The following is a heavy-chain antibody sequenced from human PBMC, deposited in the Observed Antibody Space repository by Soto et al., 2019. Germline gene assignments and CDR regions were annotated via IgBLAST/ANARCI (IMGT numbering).Heavy chain of an antibody. CDR3: ARVDIRTWFDP. J-gene: IGHJ5*02. CDR1: RGSIGSGVYY. Sequence: QVQLQESGPGLVKPSQTLSLTCTVSRGSIGSGVYYWSWIRQHPGKGLEWIAYIYYSGSTYYNPSLKSRVTLSVDTSKNQCSLKLSSVTAADTAVYYCARVDIRTWFDPWGQGTLVTVSS. V-gene: IGHV4-31*03. CDR2: IYYSGST.